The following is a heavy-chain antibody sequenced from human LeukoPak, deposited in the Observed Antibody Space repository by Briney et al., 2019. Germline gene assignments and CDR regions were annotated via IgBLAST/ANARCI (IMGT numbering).Heavy chain of an antibody. CDR2: IYSGGST. J-gene: IGHJ4*02. D-gene: IGHD2/OR15-2a*01. CDR3: ARGRNYFPIDY. Sequence: GGSLRLSCAASGFTVSSNYMSWVRQAPGKGLEWVSLIYSGGSTYYADSVKGRFTISRDNSKNTLYLQMNSLRAEDTAVYYCARGRNYFPIDYWGQGTLVTVSS. CDR1: GFTVSSNY. V-gene: IGHV3-53*01.